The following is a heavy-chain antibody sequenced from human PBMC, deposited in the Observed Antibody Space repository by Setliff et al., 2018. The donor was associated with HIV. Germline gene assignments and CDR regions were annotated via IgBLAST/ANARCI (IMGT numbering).Heavy chain of an antibody. CDR2: IIPIFDTA. D-gene: IGHD2-2*03. CDR3: ARDPCGYCTTTTCYVPGY. J-gene: IGHJ4*02. CDR1: GYTFTSYG. V-gene: IGHV1-69*13. Sequence: SVKVSCKASGYTFTSYGINWVRQAPGQGLQWMGWIIPIFDTANYAQKFQGRVTITADESTSTAYMELSSLRSEDTAIYYCARDPCGYCTTTTCYVPGYWGQGTLVTVLL.